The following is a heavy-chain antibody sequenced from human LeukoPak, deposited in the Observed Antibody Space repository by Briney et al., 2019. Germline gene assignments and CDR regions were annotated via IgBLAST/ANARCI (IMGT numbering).Heavy chain of an antibody. V-gene: IGHV3-48*03. Sequence: TGGSLRLSCAASGFTFSSYAMHWVRQAPGKGLEWASYISSSGSTIYYADSVKGRFTISRDNAKNSLYLQMNSLRAEDTAVYYCPELGITMIGGVWGKGTTVTISS. D-gene: IGHD3-10*02. J-gene: IGHJ6*04. CDR3: PELGITMIGGV. CDR1: GFTFSSYA. CDR2: ISSSGSTI.